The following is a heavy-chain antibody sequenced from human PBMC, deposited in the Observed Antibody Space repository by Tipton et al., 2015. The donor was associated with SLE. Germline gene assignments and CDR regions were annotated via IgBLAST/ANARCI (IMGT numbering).Heavy chain of an antibody. V-gene: IGHV4-34*01. CDR2: IYYSGST. J-gene: IGHJ6*02. CDR3: ARDGGGWYFYYYGMDV. CDR1: GGSFSGYY. D-gene: IGHD6-19*01. Sequence: TLSLTCAVYGGSFSGYYWSWIRQPPGKGLEWIGSIYYSGSTYYNPSLKSRVTISVDTSKNQFSLKLSSVTAADTAVYYCARDGGGWYFYYYGMDVWGQGTTDTVSS.